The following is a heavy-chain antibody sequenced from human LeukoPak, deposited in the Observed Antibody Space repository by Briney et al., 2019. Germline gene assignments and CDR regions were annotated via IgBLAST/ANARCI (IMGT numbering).Heavy chain of an antibody. CDR1: GFTVSSNY. CDR2: IYSGGST. Sequence: GGSLRLSCAASGFTVSSNYMSWVRQAPGKGLEWVSVIYSGGSTYYADSVKGRFTISRDNSKNTLYLQMNSLRAEDTAVYYCARGSAAYCGGYCYIDYWGQGTLVTVSS. D-gene: IGHD2-21*01. CDR3: ARGSAAYCGGYCYIDY. V-gene: IGHV3-53*01. J-gene: IGHJ4*02.